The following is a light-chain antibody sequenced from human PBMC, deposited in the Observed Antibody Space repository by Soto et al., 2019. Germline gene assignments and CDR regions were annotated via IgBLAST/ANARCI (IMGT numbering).Light chain of an antibody. J-gene: IGLJ7*01. Sequence: QSVLTQPPSVSAAPGQKVTISCSGSSSNIGNNFVSWYQQLPGTAPKLLIYENNKRPSGIPDRFSGSKSGTSATLGIAGLQTGDEADYYCGAWDSSLSADFFGGGTQLTVL. V-gene: IGLV1-51*02. CDR3: GAWDSSLSADF. CDR2: ENN. CDR1: SSNIGNNF.